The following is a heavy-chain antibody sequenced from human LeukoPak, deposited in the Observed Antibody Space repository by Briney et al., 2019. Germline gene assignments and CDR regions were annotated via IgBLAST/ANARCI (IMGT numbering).Heavy chain of an antibody. V-gene: IGHV3-23*01. D-gene: IGHD5-24*01. J-gene: IGHJ3*02. Sequence: GGSLRLSCSASGFTFTTYGMNWVRQAPGKGLEWVSGIGGSGIRTYYADSVKGRFTISRDNSKNTLYLQMNSLRAEDTAVYYCAKDPSHEKTKLHKRLDAFDIWGQGTMVTVSS. CDR3: AKDPSHEKTKLHKRLDAFDI. CDR1: GFTFTTYG. CDR2: IGGSGIRT.